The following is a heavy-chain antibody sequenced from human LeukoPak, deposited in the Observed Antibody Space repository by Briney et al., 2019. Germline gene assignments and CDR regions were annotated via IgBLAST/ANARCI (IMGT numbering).Heavy chain of an antibody. Sequence: GGSLRLSCAASGFTFSSYWMSWVRQAPGKGLEWVANVKQDGSEKYNVDSVKGRFIISRDNAKNSLYLQMNSLTTEDTAVYYCARGSRPNYFDTMNIWGQGTMVTVSS. CDR3: ARGSRPNYFDTMNI. D-gene: IGHD3-22*01. J-gene: IGHJ3*02. V-gene: IGHV3-7*01. CDR2: VKQDGSEK. CDR1: GFTFSSYW.